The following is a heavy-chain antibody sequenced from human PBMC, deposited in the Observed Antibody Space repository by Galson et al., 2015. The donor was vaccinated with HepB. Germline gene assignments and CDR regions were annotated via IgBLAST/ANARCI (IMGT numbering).Heavy chain of an antibody. V-gene: IGHV2-70*04. J-gene: IGHJ4*02. CDR1: GFSLSTSGMR. Sequence: PALVKPTQTLTLTCTFSGFSLSTSGMRIHWTRQPPGKALEWLARIDWDDDKYYSISLKTRLTISKDASKNQVVLTVTNMDPVGTGSYYCVTRSFDFWGQGTLVTVSS. CDR2: IDWDDDK. D-gene: IGHD2-15*01. CDR3: VTRSFDF.